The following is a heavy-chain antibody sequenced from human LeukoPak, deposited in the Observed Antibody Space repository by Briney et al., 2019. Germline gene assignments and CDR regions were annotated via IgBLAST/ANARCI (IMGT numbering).Heavy chain of an antibody. CDR3: ARDSFDYGDYSPSNPLVY. V-gene: IGHV3-7*01. Sequence: SGGSLRLSCAASGFTFSGYWMNWVRHAPGKRLEWVASIRHDGGEKYFLGSVRGRFTISRDNAKNSLYLQMNSLRAEDTAVYYCARDSFDYGDYSPSNPLVYWGQGTLVTVSS. CDR1: GFTFSGYW. J-gene: IGHJ4*02. CDR2: IRHDGGEK. D-gene: IGHD4-17*01.